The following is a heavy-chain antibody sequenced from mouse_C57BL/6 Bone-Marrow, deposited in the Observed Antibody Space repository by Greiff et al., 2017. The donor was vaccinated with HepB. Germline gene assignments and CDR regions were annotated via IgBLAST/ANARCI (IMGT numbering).Heavy chain of an antibody. V-gene: IGHV8-12*01. CDR3: ARRESIAGYFDV. Sequence: QVQLKESGPGILQSSQTLSLTCSFSGFSLSTSGMGVSWIRQPSGKGLEWLAHIYWDDDKRYNPSLKSRLTISKDTSRNQVFLKITSVDTADTATYYCARRESIAGYFDVWGTGTTVTVSS. CDR2: IYWDDDK. J-gene: IGHJ1*03. CDR1: GFSLSTSGMG.